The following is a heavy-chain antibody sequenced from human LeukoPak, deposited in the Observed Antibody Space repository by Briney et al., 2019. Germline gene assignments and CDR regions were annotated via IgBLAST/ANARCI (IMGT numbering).Heavy chain of an antibody. V-gene: IGHV4-61*01. CDR2: IYYSGST. CDR1: GGSISSSSYY. Sequence: PSETLSLTCRVSGGSISSSSYYWSWIRQPPGKGLEWIGYIYYSGSTNYNPSLKSRVTISVDTSKNQFSLKLSSVTAADTAVYYCARGSGSYSSFDYWGQGTLVTVSS. CDR3: ARGSGSYSSFDY. D-gene: IGHD1-26*01. J-gene: IGHJ4*02.